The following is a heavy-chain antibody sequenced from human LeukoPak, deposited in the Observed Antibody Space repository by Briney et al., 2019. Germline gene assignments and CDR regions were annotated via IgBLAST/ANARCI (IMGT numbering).Heavy chain of an antibody. V-gene: IGHV3-30*01. CDR1: GFTFSSYA. CDR3: ARDDRLQGYRYYY. CDR2: ISYDGSNK. D-gene: IGHD3-16*02. J-gene: IGHJ4*02. Sequence: GSLRLSCAASGFTFSSYAMHWVRQAPGKGLEWVAVISYDGSNKYYADSVKGRFTISRDNSKNTLYLQINSLRAEDTAVYYCARDDRLQGYRYYYWGQGTLVTVSS.